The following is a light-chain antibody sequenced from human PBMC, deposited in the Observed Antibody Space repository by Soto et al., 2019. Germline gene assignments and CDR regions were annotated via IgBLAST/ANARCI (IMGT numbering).Light chain of an antibody. Sequence: IHLTQSPSSLPASVGDRVTITCRASQEISGYLAWYQQTPGKAPKLLIYGVSTLQDGVSSRFSGRGSGTDFSLTISSLQPEDFATYYCQHLHWAFGPGT. CDR2: GVS. J-gene: IGKJ1*01. CDR3: QHLHWA. CDR1: QEISGY. V-gene: IGKV1-9*01.